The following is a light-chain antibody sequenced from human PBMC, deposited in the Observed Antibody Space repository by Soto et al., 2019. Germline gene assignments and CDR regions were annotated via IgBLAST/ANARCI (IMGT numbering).Light chain of an antibody. V-gene: IGLV2-14*01. CDR2: EVS. J-gene: IGLJ1*01. CDR1: SSDVGGYDY. Sequence: QSVLAQPASVSGSPGQSITISCTGTSSDVGGYDYVSWYQQHPGKAPKLMIYEVSNRPSGVSNRFSGSKSGDTASLTISGLQAEDEADYYCSSYTTRTTLYVFXTGTKVTVL. CDR3: SSYTTRTTLYV.